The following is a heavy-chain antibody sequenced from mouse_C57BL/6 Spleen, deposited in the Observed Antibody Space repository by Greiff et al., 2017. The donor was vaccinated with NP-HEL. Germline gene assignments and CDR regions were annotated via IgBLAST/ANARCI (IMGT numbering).Heavy chain of an antibody. CDR2: IYPGDGDT. V-gene: IGHV1-80*01. D-gene: IGHD2-3*01. CDR1: GYAFSSYW. Sequence: VQLQQSGAELVKPGASVKISCKASGYAFSSYWMNWVKQRPGKGLEWIGQIYPGDGDTNYNGKFKGKATLTADKSSSTAYMQLSSLTSEDSAVYFCARGIYDGYYAWFAYWGQGTLVTVSA. J-gene: IGHJ3*01. CDR3: ARGIYDGYYAWFAY.